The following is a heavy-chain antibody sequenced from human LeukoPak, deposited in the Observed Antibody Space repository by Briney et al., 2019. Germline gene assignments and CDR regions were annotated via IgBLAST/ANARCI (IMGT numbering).Heavy chain of an antibody. Sequence: GGSLRLSCTASGFTFGDYTMSWFRQAPGKGLEWVANIKQDGSEKYYVDPVKGRFTISRDNAKNSLYLQMNSLRAEDTAVYYCARDLDFSGTLDYWGQGTLVTVSS. J-gene: IGHJ4*02. V-gene: IGHV3-7*01. CDR3: ARDLDFSGTLDY. D-gene: IGHD1-1*01. CDR1: GFTFGDYT. CDR2: IKQDGSEK.